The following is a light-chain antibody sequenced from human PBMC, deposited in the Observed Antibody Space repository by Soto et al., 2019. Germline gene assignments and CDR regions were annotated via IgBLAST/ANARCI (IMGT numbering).Light chain of an antibody. CDR2: DTS. Sequence: QSVLTQPPSASGTPGQRVTVSCSGTYSNIGINDVHWYRQLSGTAPQILIYDTSQRATGVPDRFSGSRSGTSASLVISGLQTQDAAEYHCAAWDDSLNGPAFGGGTKLPVL. CDR3: AAWDDSLNGPA. V-gene: IGLV1-44*01. J-gene: IGLJ2*01. CDR1: YSNIGIND.